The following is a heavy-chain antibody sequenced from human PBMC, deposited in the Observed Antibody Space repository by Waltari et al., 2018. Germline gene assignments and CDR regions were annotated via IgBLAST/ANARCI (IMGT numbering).Heavy chain of an antibody. CDR3: ALMVQGDAFDI. V-gene: IGHV4-30-4*08. CDR1: GCSIRRCDYF. CDR2: IYYSGST. J-gene: IGHJ3*02. D-gene: IGHD3-10*01. Sequence: QVQLQESGPGLVTPSQTLSLTCPVSGCSIRRCDYFWSWIRQPPGKGLEWIGYIYYSGSTYYNPSLKSRVTISVDTSKNQFSLKLSSVTAADTAVYYCALMVQGDAFDIWGQGTMVTVSS.